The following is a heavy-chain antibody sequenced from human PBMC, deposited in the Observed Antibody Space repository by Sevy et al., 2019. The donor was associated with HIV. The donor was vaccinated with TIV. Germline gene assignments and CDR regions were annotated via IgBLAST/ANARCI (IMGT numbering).Heavy chain of an antibody. CDR3: ARFLVRGVVALYYYGMDV. CDR2: IYSGGST. CDR1: GFTVSSNY. J-gene: IGHJ6*02. Sequence: GGSLRLSCAASGFTVSSNYMTWVRQAPGKGLEWVSAIYSGGSTYFADSVKGRFTVSRDNSKNTLSLQMNSLRAEDTAVYYCARFLVRGVVALYYYGMDVWGQGTTVTVSS. V-gene: IGHV3-53*01. D-gene: IGHD3-10*01.